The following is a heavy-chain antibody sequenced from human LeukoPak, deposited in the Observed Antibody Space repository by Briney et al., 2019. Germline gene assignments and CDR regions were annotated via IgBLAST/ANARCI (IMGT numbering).Heavy chain of an antibody. CDR2: ISSSSSYI. CDR1: GFTFSSYS. V-gene: IGHV3-21*01. CDR3: ARDLRGYSGYDPYYFDY. Sequence: GGSLRLSCAASGFTFSSYSMNWVRQAPGKGLEWVSSISSSSSYIYYADSVKGRFTISRDNAKNSLYLQMNSLRAEDTAVYYCARDLRGYSGYDPYYFDYWGQGTLVTVSS. D-gene: IGHD5-12*01. J-gene: IGHJ4*02.